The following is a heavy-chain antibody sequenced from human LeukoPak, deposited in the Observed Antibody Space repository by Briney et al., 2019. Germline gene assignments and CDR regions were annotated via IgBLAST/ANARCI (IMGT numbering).Heavy chain of an antibody. D-gene: IGHD3-10*01. V-gene: IGHV4-39*01. CDR2: IYYSGST. CDR1: GGSISSSSYY. J-gene: IGHJ4*02. Sequence: PSETLSLTCTVSGGSISSSSYYWGWIRQPPGKGLEWIGSIYYSGSTYYNPSLKSRVTISVDTSKNQFSLKLSSVTAADTAVYYCARSDYYGSGSYDYWGQGTLVTVSS. CDR3: ARSDYYGSGSYDY.